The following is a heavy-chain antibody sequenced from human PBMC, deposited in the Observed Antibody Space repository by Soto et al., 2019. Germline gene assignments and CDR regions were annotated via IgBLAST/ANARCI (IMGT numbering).Heavy chain of an antibody. CDR2: IYGGGST. CDR3: AREGYCSGGSCYQGWFDP. J-gene: IGHJ5*02. D-gene: IGHD2-15*01. Sequence: GGSLRLSCAASGFTVSSHYMSWVRQAPGKGLDWVSVIYGGGSTYYADSVKGRFTISRDNSKNTLYLQMNSLRAEDTAVYYCAREGYCSGGSCYQGWFDPWGDVTLFTVS. CDR1: GFTVSSHY. V-gene: IGHV3-53*01.